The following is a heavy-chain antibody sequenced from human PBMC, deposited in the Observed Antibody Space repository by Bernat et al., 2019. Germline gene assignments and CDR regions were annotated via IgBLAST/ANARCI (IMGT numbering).Heavy chain of an antibody. V-gene: IGHV3-30-3*01. CDR3: ARHYGSPGSMDV. D-gene: IGHD3-10*01. J-gene: IGHJ6*02. CDR1: GFTSSNYA. CDR2: ISYDGSNK. Sequence: QVQLVESGGGVVQPGSSRRLSCAASGFTSSNYAIPWVRQAPGKGLAWVAVISYDGSNKYYADSVKGRFTISRDKSKNTLYLQMNSLGTEDTAVYYCARHYGSPGSMDVWGQGTTVTVSS.